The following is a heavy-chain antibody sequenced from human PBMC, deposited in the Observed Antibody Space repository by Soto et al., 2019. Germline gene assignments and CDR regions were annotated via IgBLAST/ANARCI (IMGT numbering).Heavy chain of an antibody. CDR2: ISYDGATI. V-gene: IGHV3-30-3*01. D-gene: IGHD6-13*01. CDR3: AKEMYSSSYFDV. J-gene: IGHJ4*03. Sequence: GGSLRLSCASSGFTFSTYSIHLVRQAPGKGLEWVAVISYDGATIYYLDSVKGRFTISRDNSKNTLYLHMNSLRGEDTAVYYCAKEMYSSSYFDVWGQGTPVTVSS. CDR1: GFTFSTYS.